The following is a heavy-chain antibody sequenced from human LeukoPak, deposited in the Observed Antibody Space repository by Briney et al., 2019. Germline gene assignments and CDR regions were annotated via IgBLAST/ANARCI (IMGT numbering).Heavy chain of an antibody. J-gene: IGHJ3*02. CDR2: ISAYNGNT. V-gene: IGHV1-18*01. D-gene: IGHD2-2*01. Sequence: ASVEVSCKASGYTFTSYGISWVRQAPGQGLEWMGWISAYNGNTNYAQKLQGRVTMTTDTSTSTAYMELRSLRSDDTAVYYCARGAGYCSSTSCYEDAFNIWGQGTMVTVSS. CDR3: ARGAGYCSSTSCYEDAFNI. CDR1: GYTFTSYG.